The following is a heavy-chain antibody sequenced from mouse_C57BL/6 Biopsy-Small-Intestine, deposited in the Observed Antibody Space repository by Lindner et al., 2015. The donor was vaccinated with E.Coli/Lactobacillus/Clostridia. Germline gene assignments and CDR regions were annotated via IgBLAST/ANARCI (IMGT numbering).Heavy chain of an antibody. CDR3: ATSEGRSGFFDY. V-gene: IGHV1-31*01. D-gene: IGHD3-2*02. J-gene: IGHJ2*01. Sequence: VQLQESGPELVKPGASVKISCKASGYSFTDYYMHWVKQSHGNFLDWIGYIYPYNGLSSYNQKFKGKATLTVDKSSSTANMELRSLTSEDSAVYYCATSEGRSGFFDYWGQGTTLTVSS. CDR2: IYPYNGLS. CDR1: GYSFTDYY.